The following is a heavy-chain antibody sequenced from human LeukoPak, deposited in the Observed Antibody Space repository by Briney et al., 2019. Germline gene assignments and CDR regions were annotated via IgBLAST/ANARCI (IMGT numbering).Heavy chain of an antibody. Sequence: ASVKVSCKASGYTFTGYYMHWVRQAPGQGLEWMGWMNPNSGNTGYAQKFQGRVTMTRNTSISTAYMELSSLRSEDTAVYYCARVVNYYDSSGYYSRAFDIWGQGTMVTVSS. CDR3: ARVVNYYDSSGYYSRAFDI. V-gene: IGHV1-8*02. D-gene: IGHD3-22*01. CDR2: MNPNSGNT. CDR1: GYTFTGYY. J-gene: IGHJ3*02.